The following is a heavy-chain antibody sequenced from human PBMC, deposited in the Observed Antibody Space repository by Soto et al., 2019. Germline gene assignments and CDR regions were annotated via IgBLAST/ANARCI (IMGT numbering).Heavy chain of an antibody. D-gene: IGHD2-15*01. Sequence: GGSLRLSCAASVFTFSSYGMHWVRQAPGKGLEWVAVIWYDGSNKYYADSVKGRFTISRDNSKNTLYLQMNSLRAEDTAVYYCARDAAYCSGGSCYSDYYYYYYMDVWGKGTTVTVSS. V-gene: IGHV3-33*01. CDR2: IWYDGSNK. CDR1: VFTFSSYG. J-gene: IGHJ6*03. CDR3: ARDAAYCSGGSCYSDYYYYYYMDV.